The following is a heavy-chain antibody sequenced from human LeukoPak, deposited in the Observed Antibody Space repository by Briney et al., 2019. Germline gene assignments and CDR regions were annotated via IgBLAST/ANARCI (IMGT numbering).Heavy chain of an antibody. CDR2: LRSSGDTT. CDR1: GYSFTSYH. D-gene: IGHD6-6*01. J-gene: IGHJ4*02. CDR3: ARDVEYSSSSYYFDY. V-gene: IGHV1-46*01. Sequence: ASVKVSCKTSGYSFTSYHMHWLRQAPGQGLEWVGILRSSGDTTVYAQKFQGRVTVTRDMSTSTVYMELSSLRSEDTAVYYCARDVEYSSSSYYFDYWGQGTLVTVSS.